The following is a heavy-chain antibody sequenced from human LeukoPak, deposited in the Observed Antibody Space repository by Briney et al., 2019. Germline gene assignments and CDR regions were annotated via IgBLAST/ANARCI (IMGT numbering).Heavy chain of an antibody. J-gene: IGHJ4*02. Sequence: GGSLRLSCAASGNYWMHWVRQAPGKGLVWVSHINSDGSWTSYADSVKGRFTISKDNAKNTVYLQMNNLRAEDTAVYYCVSLYEAYWGRGTLVTVSS. CDR1: GNYW. V-gene: IGHV3-74*01. CDR3: VSLYEAY. CDR2: INSDGSWT. D-gene: IGHD2/OR15-2a*01.